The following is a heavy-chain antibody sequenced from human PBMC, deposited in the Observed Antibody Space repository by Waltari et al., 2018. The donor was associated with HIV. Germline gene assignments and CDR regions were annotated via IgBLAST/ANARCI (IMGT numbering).Heavy chain of an antibody. CDR1: GGSISSNNW. D-gene: IGHD3-10*01. J-gene: IGHJ5*02. CDR3: ARVMGSMVQRVIITGWCDP. Sequence: QVQLQESGPGLVKPSGTLSLTCAVSGGSISSNNWWSWVRQPPGKGLEWIGEIYHSGTTNYNPSLKSRVTISVDKSKNQFSLKLSSVTAADTAVYYCARVMGSMVQRVIITGWCDPWGQGTLVIVSS. CDR2: IYHSGTT. V-gene: IGHV4-4*02.